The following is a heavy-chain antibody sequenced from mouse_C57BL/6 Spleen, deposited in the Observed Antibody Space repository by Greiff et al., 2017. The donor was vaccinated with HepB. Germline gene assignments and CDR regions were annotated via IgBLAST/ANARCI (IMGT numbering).Heavy chain of an antibody. CDR2: IDPETGGT. CDR3: TGDYDGEYFDY. J-gene: IGHJ2*01. D-gene: IGHD2-4*01. V-gene: IGHV1-15*01. Sequence: QVQLQQSGAELVRPGASVTLSCKASGYTFTDYEMHWVKQTPVHGLEWIGAIDPETGGTAYNQKFKGKAILTADKSSSTAYMELRSLTSEDSAVYYCTGDYDGEYFDYWGQGTTLTVSS. CDR1: GYTFTDYE.